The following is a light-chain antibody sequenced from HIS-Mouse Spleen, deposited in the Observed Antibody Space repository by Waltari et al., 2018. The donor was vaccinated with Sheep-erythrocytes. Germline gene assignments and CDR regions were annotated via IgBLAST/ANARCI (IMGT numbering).Light chain of an antibody. CDR1: SSYVGGSNP. V-gene: IGLV2-11*01. CDR2: DVS. Sequence: QSALTHPRSVSGSPGQAVTISCTGTSSYVGGSNPVSRYQQHPGKAPKLMLYDVSKRPSGVPDRFSGSKSGNTASLTISGLQAEDEADYYCCSYAGSYNHVFATGTKVTVL. CDR3: CSYAGSYNHV. J-gene: IGLJ1*01.